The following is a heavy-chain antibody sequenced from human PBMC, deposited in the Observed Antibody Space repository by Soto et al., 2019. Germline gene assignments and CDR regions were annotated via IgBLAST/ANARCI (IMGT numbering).Heavy chain of an antibody. CDR1: GYTFSSYF. J-gene: IGHJ4*02. V-gene: IGHV1-18*01. CDR3: ARDLPPVDY. CDR2: ISAYNGNT. Sequence: QVQLVQSGAEVKKPGASVKVSCKASGYTFSSYFISWVRQAPGQGLEWMGWISAYNGNTNYAQNLQVRVTLTTDTSTSTAYVDLRSLRSDDTAVYYCARDLPPVDYWGQGALVTVSS.